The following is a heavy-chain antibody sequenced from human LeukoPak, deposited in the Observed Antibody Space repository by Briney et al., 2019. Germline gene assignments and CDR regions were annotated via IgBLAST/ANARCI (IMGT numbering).Heavy chain of an antibody. D-gene: IGHD3-22*01. CDR2: ISGSGSSI. V-gene: IGHV3-48*03. Sequence: GGSLRLSCSASGFTFSSYEMNWVRQAPGKGLEWVSYISGSGSSIYYAHSVKGRFTISRDNAKNSLYLQMNSLRAEDTAVYYCARLYSSGYHYDYWGQGTLVTVSS. CDR3: ARLYSSGYHYDY. J-gene: IGHJ4*02. CDR1: GFTFSSYE.